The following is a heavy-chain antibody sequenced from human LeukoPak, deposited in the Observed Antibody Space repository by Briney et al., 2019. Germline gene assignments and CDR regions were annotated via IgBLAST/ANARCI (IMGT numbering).Heavy chain of an antibody. V-gene: IGHV1-69*13. CDR1: GYTFTSYG. Sequence: SVKVSCKASGYTFTSYGISWVRQAPGQGLEWMGGIIPIFGTANYAQKFQGRVTITADESTSTAYMELSSLRSEDTAVYYCARAYRSLRITMVRGVIPTPDAFDIWGQGTMVTVSS. CDR2: IIPIFGTA. CDR3: ARAYRSLRITMVRGVIPTPDAFDI. D-gene: IGHD3-10*01. J-gene: IGHJ3*02.